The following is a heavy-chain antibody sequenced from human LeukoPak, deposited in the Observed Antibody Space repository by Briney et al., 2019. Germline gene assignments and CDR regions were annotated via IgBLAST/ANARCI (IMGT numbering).Heavy chain of an antibody. D-gene: IGHD2-2*01. J-gene: IGHJ6*03. CDR2: IIPIFGTA. V-gene: IGHV1-69*05. CDR3: ARGHRGYCSSTSCYPYYYYYMDV. Sequence: GASVKVSCKASGGTFSSYAISWVRQAPGQGLEWMGGIIPIFGTANYAQKFQGRVTMTRDTSISTTYMELSRLRSDDTAVYYCARGHRGYCSSTSCYPYYYYYMDVWGKGTTVTVSS. CDR1: GGTFSSYA.